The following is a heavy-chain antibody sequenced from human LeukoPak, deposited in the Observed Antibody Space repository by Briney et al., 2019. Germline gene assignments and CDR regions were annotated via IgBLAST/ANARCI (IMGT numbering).Heavy chain of an antibody. CDR2: ISGSGGST. CDR1: GFTFSSYA. Sequence: PGGALRLSCAVSGFTFSSYAMIWVRQAPGKGLEWVSAISGSGGSTYYADSVKGRFTISRDNSKNTLYLQVNSLRAGDTAVYYCAKDLRSTSSRGVFDYWGQGTLVTVSS. D-gene: IGHD2-2*01. J-gene: IGHJ4*02. V-gene: IGHV3-23*01. CDR3: AKDLRSTSSRGVFDY.